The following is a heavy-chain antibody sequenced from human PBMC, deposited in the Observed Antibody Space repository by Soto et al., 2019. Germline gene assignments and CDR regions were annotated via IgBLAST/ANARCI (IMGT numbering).Heavy chain of an antibody. D-gene: IGHD2-21*02. Sequence: QVQLVQSGGEVKKPGASVKVSCKASGDTFTDYYIHWVRQAPGQGLEWMGTVNPSGGHTTYAQHFLGRMTMTRDTSTSTLYLELTSLTSEDTAVYYCPRGGHVVVVTAALDFWGQGTLVTVSS. V-gene: IGHV1-46*01. CDR2: VNPSGGHT. CDR3: PRGGHVVVVTAALDF. J-gene: IGHJ4*02. CDR1: GDTFTDYY.